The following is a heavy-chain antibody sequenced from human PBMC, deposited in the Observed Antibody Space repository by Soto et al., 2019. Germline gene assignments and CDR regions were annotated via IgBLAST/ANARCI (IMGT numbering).Heavy chain of an antibody. Sequence: SVKVSCKASGGTFSSYAISWVRQAPGQGLEWMGGIIPIFGTANYAQKFQGRVTITADESTSTAYMELSSLRSEDTAVYYCARAETQTNYYDSSGYPPLDYYYGMHVCGQGTTVTVSS. CDR1: GGTFSSYA. CDR3: ARAETQTNYYDSSGYPPLDYYYGMHV. V-gene: IGHV1-69*13. J-gene: IGHJ6*02. D-gene: IGHD3-22*01. CDR2: IIPIFGTA.